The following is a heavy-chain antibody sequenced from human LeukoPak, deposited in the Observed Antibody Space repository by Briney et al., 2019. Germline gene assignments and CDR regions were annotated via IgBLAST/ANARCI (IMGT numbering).Heavy chain of an antibody. Sequence: PSETLSLTCTVSGGSISSDSYYWSWIRQPAGKGLEWIGHIYPSGITNYNPSLKSRVTISLDTSKNQFSLRLSSVTAADTAVYYCARGGDPAQPYDFWSGYQEVWFDPWGQGTLVTVSS. CDR2: IYPSGIT. J-gene: IGHJ5*02. CDR3: ARGGDPAQPYDFWSGYQEVWFDP. CDR1: GGSISSDSYY. V-gene: IGHV4-61*09. D-gene: IGHD3-3*01.